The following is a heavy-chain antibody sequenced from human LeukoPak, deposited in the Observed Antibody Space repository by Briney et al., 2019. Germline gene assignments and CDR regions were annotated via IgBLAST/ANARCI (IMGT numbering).Heavy chain of an antibody. Sequence: GGSLRLSCAASGFTFSSYSMNWVRQAPGKGLEWVSYISSSSSTIYYADSVKGRFTVSRDNAKNSLYLQMNSLRAEDTAVYYCARDTDAWGSSSSYGYWGQGTLVTVSS. CDR3: ARDTDAWGSSSSYGY. CDR1: GFTFSSYS. D-gene: IGHD6-6*01. V-gene: IGHV3-48*04. J-gene: IGHJ4*02. CDR2: ISSSSSTI.